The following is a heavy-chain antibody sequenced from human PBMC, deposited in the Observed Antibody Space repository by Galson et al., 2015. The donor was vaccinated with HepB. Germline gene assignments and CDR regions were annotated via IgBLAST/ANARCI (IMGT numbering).Heavy chain of an antibody. J-gene: IGHJ3*02. V-gene: IGHV3-66*01. CDR1: GFTVSSNY. Sequence: ASGFTVSSNYMSWVRQAPGKGLEWVSVIYSGGSTYYADSVKGRFTISRDNSKNTLYLQMNSLRAEDTAVYYCARDGHEPAYMGAFDIWGQGTMVTVSS. D-gene: IGHD1-1*01. CDR2: IYSGGST. CDR3: ARDGHEPAYMGAFDI.